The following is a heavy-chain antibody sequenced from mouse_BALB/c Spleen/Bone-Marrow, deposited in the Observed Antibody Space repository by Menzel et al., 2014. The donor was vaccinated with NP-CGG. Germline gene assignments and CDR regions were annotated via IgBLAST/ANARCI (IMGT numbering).Heavy chain of an antibody. CDR1: GFTFSSYA. CDR2: ISSGGSYT. CDR3: ARDHYGYYTMDY. D-gene: IGHD1-2*01. V-gene: IGHV5-9-4*01. Sequence: EVMLVESGGSLVKPGGSLKLSCAASGFTFSSYAMSWVRQSPEKRLEWVAEISSGGSYTYYPDTVTGRFTISRDNAKNTLYLEMSSLRSEDTAMYYCARDHYGYYTMDYWGQGTSVTVSS. J-gene: IGHJ4*01.